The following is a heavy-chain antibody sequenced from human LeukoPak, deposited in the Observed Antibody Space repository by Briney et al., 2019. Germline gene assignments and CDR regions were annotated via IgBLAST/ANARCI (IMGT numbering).Heavy chain of an antibody. V-gene: IGHV3-30*04. J-gene: IGHJ3*02. Sequence: GGSLRLSCAASGFTFSSYAMHWVRQAPGKGLEWVAVISYDGSNKYYADSVKGRFTISRDNSKNTLYLQMNSLRAEDTAVYYCARRCYDILTGFCLHPNAFDIWGQGTMVTVSS. CDR2: ISYDGSNK. CDR3: ARRCYDILTGFCLHPNAFDI. D-gene: IGHD3-9*01. CDR1: GFTFSSYA.